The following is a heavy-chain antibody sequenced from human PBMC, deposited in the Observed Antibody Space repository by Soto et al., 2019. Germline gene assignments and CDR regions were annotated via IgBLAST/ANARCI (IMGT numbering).Heavy chain of an antibody. J-gene: IGHJ6*02. Sequence: QLQLVQSGAEVKKPGSSVKVSCKASGDTFSSCAISWVRQAPGQGLEWMGGIIPIFRTPDYAQKFQGRVTITADESTSTDYMELSSLRSDDTAVYYCARDKDRQQLGGNYYYALDVWGQGTTVTVSS. D-gene: IGHD3-3*02. CDR1: GDTFSSCA. V-gene: IGHV1-69*12. CDR2: IIPIFRTP. CDR3: ARDKDRQQLGGNYYYALDV.